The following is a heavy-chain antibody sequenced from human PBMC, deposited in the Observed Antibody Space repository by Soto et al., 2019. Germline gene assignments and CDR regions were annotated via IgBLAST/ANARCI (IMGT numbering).Heavy chain of an antibody. D-gene: IGHD3-10*01. Sequence: ASVKVSCKASGYTFTSYGISWVRQAPGQGLEWMGWISAYNGNTNYAQKLQGRVTMTTDTSTSTAYMELRSLRSDDTAVYYCARDVRLLITMVRRVNNWFDPWGQGTLVTVSS. CDR3: ARDVRLLITMVRRVNNWFDP. CDR2: ISAYNGNT. CDR1: GYTFTSYG. V-gene: IGHV1-18*01. J-gene: IGHJ5*02.